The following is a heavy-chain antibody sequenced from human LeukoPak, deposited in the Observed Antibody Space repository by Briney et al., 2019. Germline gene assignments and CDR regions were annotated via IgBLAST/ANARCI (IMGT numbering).Heavy chain of an antibody. D-gene: IGHD4-23*01. Sequence: GGSLRLSCAASGFTVSSNSMSWVRQAPGKGLEWVSYIGTSSSTMYYADSVKGRFTISRDNAKNSLYLQMNSLRDEDTAAYYCARHDYGGNSGDYWGQGTLVTVSS. J-gene: IGHJ4*02. CDR2: IGTSSSTM. CDR1: GFTVSSNS. CDR3: ARHDYGGNSGDY. V-gene: IGHV3-48*02.